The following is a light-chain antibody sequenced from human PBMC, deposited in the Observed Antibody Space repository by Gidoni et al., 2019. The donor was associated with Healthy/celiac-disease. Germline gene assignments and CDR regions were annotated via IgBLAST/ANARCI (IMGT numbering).Light chain of an antibody. CDR3: QVWDSSSDHPGVV. J-gene: IGLJ2*01. Sequence: SYVLTQPPSLSVAPGKTARIPCGGNNIGSKSVHWYQQKPGQAPVLVVYDDSDRPSGIPERFSGANSGNTATLTISRVEAGDEADYYCQVWDSSSDHPGVVFGGGTKLTVL. V-gene: IGLV3-21*03. CDR2: DDS. CDR1: NIGSKS.